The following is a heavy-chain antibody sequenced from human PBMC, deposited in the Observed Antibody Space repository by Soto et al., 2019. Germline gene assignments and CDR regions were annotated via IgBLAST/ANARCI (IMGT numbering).Heavy chain of an antibody. CDR1: GFTFSDYY. CDR3: TRVPTPVPAAIDI. J-gene: IGHJ3*02. V-gene: IGHV3-72*01. CDR2: IRNEANSYTA. Sequence: EVQLVESGGGLVQPGGSLRLSCAASGFTFSDYYMDWVRQAPGKGLDWVGRIRNEANSYTAEYAASVKGRFTMSRDDSTHSLYLQMNSRKTEDMAVYYCTRVPTPVPAAIDIWGQGTMVTVSS. D-gene: IGHD2-15*01.